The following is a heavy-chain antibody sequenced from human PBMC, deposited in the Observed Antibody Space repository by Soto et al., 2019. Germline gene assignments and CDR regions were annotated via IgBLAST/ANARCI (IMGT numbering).Heavy chain of an antibody. CDR1: GFTFSSYG. D-gene: IGHD3-22*01. J-gene: IGHJ4*02. CDR3: AKGGSVMYYYDSSGYYYFDY. Sequence: QVQLVESGGVVVQPGRSLRLSCAASGFTFSSYGMHWVRQAPGKGLEWVAVISYDGSNKYYADSVKGRFTISRDNSKNTLYLQMNSLRAEDTAVYYCAKGGSVMYYYDSSGYYYFDYWGQGTLVTVSS. V-gene: IGHV3-30*18. CDR2: ISYDGSNK.